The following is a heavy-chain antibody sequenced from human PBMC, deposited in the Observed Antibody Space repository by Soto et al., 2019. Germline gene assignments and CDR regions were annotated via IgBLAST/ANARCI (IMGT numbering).Heavy chain of an antibody. CDR2: INAGNGNT. CDR1: GYTFTSYA. J-gene: IGHJ4*02. Sequence: ASVKVSCKASGYTFTSYAMHWVRQAPGKRLEWMGWINAGNGNTKYSQKFQGRVTITRDTSASTAYMELSSLRSEDTAVYYCARDLGYALPDYWGQGTLVTVSS. V-gene: IGHV1-3*01. CDR3: ARDLGYALPDY. D-gene: IGHD2-2*01.